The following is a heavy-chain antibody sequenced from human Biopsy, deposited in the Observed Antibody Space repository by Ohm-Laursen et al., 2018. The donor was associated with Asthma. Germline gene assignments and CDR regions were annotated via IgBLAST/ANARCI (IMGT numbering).Heavy chain of an antibody. CDR2: IKHDGTEK. D-gene: IGHD3-3*02. Sequence: GSLRLSCTASGFTFGDYWMSWVRQVPGKGLEWVANIKHDGTEKNHVDSLKGRFTISRDNAKNSLYLQMNSRRAEDTAVYYCLRSFHFWSPYHAEHYQLWGQGTLVTVSS. V-gene: IGHV3-7*01. CDR1: GFTFGDYW. CDR3: LRSFHFWSPYHAEHYQL. J-gene: IGHJ1*01.